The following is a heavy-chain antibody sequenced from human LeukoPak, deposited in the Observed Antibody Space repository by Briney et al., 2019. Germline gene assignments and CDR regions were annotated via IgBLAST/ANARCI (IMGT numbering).Heavy chain of an antibody. CDR2: IKSKTDGGTT. J-gene: IGHJ4*02. CDR3: AKVTNYDILTGYYTFFDY. CDR1: GFTFSNGW. V-gene: IGHV3-15*01. D-gene: IGHD3-9*01. Sequence: GGSLRLSCAASGFTFSNGWMSWVRQAPGKRLEWVGRIKSKTDGGTTDYAAPVKGRFTISRDDSKNTLYLQMNSLRAEDTAVYYCAKVTNYDILTGYYTFFDYWGQGTLVTVSS.